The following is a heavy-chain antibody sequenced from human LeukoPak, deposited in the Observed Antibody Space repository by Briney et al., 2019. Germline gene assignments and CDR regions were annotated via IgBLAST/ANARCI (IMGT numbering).Heavy chain of an antibody. V-gene: IGHV1-2*02. D-gene: IGHD1-7*01. J-gene: IGHJ4*02. CDR2: XXPNSGGT. CDR3: ARDRAGITGTIDFSFDY. Sequence: XXXGXXXEWMGXXXPNSGGTNYAQKFQGRVTMTRDTSISTAYMELSRLRSDDTAVYYCARDRAGITGTIDFSFDYWGQGTLVTVSS.